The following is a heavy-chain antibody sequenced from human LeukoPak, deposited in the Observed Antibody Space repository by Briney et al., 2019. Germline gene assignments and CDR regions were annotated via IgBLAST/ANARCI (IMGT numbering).Heavy chain of an antibody. Sequence: PGGSLRLSCPASGFTFSSYGMHWVRQAPGKGLEWVAVISYDGSNKYYADSVKGRFTISRDNSKNTLYLQMNSLRAEDTAVYYCAKAPTSIAAATVDYWGQGTLVTVSS. V-gene: IGHV3-30*18. CDR1: GFTFSSYG. CDR3: AKAPTSIAAATVDY. CDR2: ISYDGSNK. D-gene: IGHD6-25*01. J-gene: IGHJ4*02.